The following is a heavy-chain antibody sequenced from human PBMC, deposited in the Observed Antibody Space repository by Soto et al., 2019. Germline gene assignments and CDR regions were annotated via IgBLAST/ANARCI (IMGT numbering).Heavy chain of an antibody. J-gene: IGHJ4*02. D-gene: IGHD6-25*01. CDR1: GVAFSSYD. Sequence: QMQLVESGGGVVQPGRSLRLSCAASGVAFSSYDIHWVRQGPGKGLEWMAKISYDGNTEDYADSVKGRFTVSRDNSKKMLYLQMTSLRDYDTAVYYCVKDAAGALDYWGQGPVVTVSS. CDR3: VKDAAGALDY. V-gene: IGHV3-30*18. CDR2: ISYDGNTE.